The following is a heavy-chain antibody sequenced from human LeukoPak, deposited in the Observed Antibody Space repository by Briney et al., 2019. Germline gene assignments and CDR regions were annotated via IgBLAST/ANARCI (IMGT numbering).Heavy chain of an antibody. V-gene: IGHV4-59*01. CDR3: AREGSSGGDFDY. CDR2: IYYSGST. J-gene: IGHJ4*02. CDR1: GGSISSYY. D-gene: IGHD6-19*01. Sequence: PSETLSLTCTVSGGSISSYYWSWIRQPPGKGLEWIGYIYYSGSTNYNPSLKSRVTISVDTSKNQFSLKLSSVTAADTAVYYCAREGSSGGDFDYWGQGTLVTVSS.